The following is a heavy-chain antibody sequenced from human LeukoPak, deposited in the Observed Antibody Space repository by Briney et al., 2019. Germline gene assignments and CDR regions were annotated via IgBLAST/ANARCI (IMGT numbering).Heavy chain of an antibody. J-gene: IGHJ4*02. D-gene: IGHD3-3*01. Sequence: PGGSLRLSCAASGFTCSSYGMHWVRQAPGKGLEWVAFIRYDGSNKYYADSVKGRFTISRDNSKNTLYLQMNSLRAEDTAVYYCAKATRGITIFGVVTDGYYFDYWGQGTLVTVSS. CDR2: IRYDGSNK. V-gene: IGHV3-30*02. CDR3: AKATRGITIFGVVTDGYYFDY. CDR1: GFTCSSYG.